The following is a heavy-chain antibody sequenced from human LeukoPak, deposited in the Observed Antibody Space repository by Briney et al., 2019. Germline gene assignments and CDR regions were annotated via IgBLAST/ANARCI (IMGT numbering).Heavy chain of an antibody. V-gene: IGHV4-34*01. CDR1: GGSFSGYY. D-gene: IGHD5-24*01. J-gene: IGHJ4*02. CDR2: INHSGST. CDR3: ASLGMARDY. Sequence: PSETLSLTCAVYGGSFSGYYWSWIRQPPGKGLEWIGEINHSGSTNYNPSLKSRVTISVDTSKNQFSLKLSSVTAADTAVYYCASLGMARDYWGQGTLVTASS.